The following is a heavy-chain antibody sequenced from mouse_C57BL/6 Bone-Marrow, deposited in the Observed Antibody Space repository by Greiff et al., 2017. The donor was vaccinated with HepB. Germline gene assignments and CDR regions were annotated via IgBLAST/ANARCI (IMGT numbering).Heavy chain of an antibody. D-gene: IGHD1-1*01. CDR1: GYTFTSYG. V-gene: IGHV1-81*01. CDR2: IYPRSGNT. Sequence: VQLQQSGAELARPGASVKLSCQASGYTFTSYGISWVKQRTGQGLEWIGEIYPRSGNTYYNEKFKGKATLTADKSSSTAYMELRSLTSEDSAVYFCARSKGPITTVVATYDYWGQGTTLTVSS. CDR3: ARSKGPITTVVATYDY. J-gene: IGHJ2*01.